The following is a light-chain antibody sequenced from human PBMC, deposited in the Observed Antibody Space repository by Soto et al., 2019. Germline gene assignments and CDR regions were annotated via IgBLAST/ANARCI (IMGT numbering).Light chain of an antibody. CDR3: QKYDNAPLT. V-gene: IGKV1-27*01. Sequence: DIQMTQAPSSLSASVGDRVTITCRVRQDIRTYLAWYQQKPGKVPKLLISAAYTLQSGVPPRFSGSGSGTDFTLTISSLQPEDGATYYCQKYDNAPLTCGGGTKVEIK. CDR1: QDIRTY. J-gene: IGKJ4*01. CDR2: AAY.